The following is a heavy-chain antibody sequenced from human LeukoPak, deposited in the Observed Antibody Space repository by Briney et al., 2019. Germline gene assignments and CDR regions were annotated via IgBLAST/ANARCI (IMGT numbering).Heavy chain of an antibody. V-gene: IGHV4-59*01. Sequence: SETLSLTCTVSGGSISSYYWSWIRQPPGQGLEWIGYIYYSGSTNYNPSLKSRVTISVDTSKNQFSLKLSSVTAADTAVYYCARSVRSQQDAFDIWGQGTMVTVSS. J-gene: IGHJ3*02. CDR1: GGSISSYY. CDR2: IYYSGST. CDR3: ARSVRSQQDAFDI.